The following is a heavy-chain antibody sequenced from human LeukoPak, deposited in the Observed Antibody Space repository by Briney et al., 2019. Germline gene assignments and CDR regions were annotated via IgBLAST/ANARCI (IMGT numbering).Heavy chain of an antibody. CDR3: ARGRGYSSSLYYYYYGMDV. J-gene: IGHJ6*02. CDR1: GFTFSSYA. V-gene: IGHV3-64*01. Sequence: PGGSLRLSCAASGFTFSSYAMHWVRQAPGKGLEYFSAIRSNGGSTYYANSVKGRFTISRDNSKNTLYLQMGSLRAEDMAVYYCARGRGYSSSLYYYYYGMDVWGQGTTVTVSS. D-gene: IGHD6-13*01. CDR2: IRSNGGST.